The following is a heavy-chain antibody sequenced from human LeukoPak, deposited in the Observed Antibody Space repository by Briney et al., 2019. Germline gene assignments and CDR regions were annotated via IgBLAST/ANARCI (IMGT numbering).Heavy chain of an antibody. V-gene: IGHV5-51*01. Sequence: GESLKISCKSSGYSYTTYWIGWVRQMPGKGLEWTGIIYPGDSDTKSSPSFQGQVTISADKAISTAYLQWSNLKASDTAMYYWARHRPHTDSNSVADYYFDYWGRGTLVTVSS. CDR3: ARHRPHTDSNSVADYYFDY. D-gene: IGHD1-1*01. CDR1: GYSYTTYW. J-gene: IGHJ4*02. CDR2: IYPGDSDT.